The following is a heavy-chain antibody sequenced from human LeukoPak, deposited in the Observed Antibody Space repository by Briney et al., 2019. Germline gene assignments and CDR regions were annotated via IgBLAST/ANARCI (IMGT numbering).Heavy chain of an antibody. CDR1: GGSFIDYY. V-gene: IGHV4-34*01. J-gene: IGHJ5*02. Sequence: SETLSLTCAVYGGSFIDYYWSWVRQPPGKGLEWVGEIKHSGSANYNPSLKSRVTISEDTSKNQFSLKLSSVTAADTAVYYCARQLIGYCSGGSCQLNWLDPWGEGTLVTVSS. CDR3: ARQLIGYCSGGSCQLNWLDP. D-gene: IGHD2-15*01. CDR2: IKHSGSA.